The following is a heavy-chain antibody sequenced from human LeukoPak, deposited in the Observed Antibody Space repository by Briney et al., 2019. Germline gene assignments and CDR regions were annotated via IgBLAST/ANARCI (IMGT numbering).Heavy chain of an antibody. CDR2: ISAYNGNT. V-gene: IGHV1-18*01. CDR1: GYTFTSYG. J-gene: IGHJ4*02. CDR3: AKDPPLQLPPYYFDY. Sequence: GASVKVSCKASGYTFTSYGISWVRQAPGQGLEWMGWISAYNGNTNYAQKLQGRVTMTTDTSTSTAYMELRSLRSDDTAVYYCAKDPPLQLPPYYFDYWGQGTLVTVSS. D-gene: IGHD2-2*01.